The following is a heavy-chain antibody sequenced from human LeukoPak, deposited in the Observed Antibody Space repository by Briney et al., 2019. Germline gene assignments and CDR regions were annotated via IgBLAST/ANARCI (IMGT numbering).Heavy chain of an antibody. D-gene: IGHD5-12*01. CDR1: GFTFTSYG. CDR2: ISSSSSYI. CDR3: VRDRGGNDYDY. J-gene: IGHJ4*02. Sequence: GGSLRLSCAASGFTFTSYGMNWVRQAPGKGLEWVSSISSSSSYIYYADSVKGRFTISRDNAKNSLYLQMNSLRAEDTAVYYCVRDRGGNDYDYWGQGTLVTVAS. V-gene: IGHV3-21*01.